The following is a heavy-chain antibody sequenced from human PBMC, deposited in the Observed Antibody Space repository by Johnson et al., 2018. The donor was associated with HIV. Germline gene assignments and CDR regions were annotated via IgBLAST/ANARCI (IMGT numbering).Heavy chain of an antibody. CDR1: GFTFSPYC. V-gene: IGHV3-21*01. CDR2: ISGSVVST. D-gene: IGHD3-10*01. CDR3: ARDRLWFGESDAFDI. Sequence: VQLVESGGGVAQPGRSLRLSCAASGFTFSPYCMTWVCQAPGKGLEWVSAISGSVVSTYYAESVKGRFTISRDNAKNSLSLQMNSLRAEDTAVYYCARDRLWFGESDAFDIWGQGTMVTVSS. J-gene: IGHJ3*02.